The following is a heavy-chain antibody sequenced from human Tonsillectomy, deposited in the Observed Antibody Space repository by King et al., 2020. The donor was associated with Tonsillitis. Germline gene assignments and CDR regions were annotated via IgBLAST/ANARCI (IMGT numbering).Heavy chain of an antibody. CDR1: GDSVSSTRYY. CDR3: ARAASSSYLGLSHSYYGFDV. D-gene: IGHD6-13*01. CDR2: ISHSGSA. V-gene: IGHV4-61*01. J-gene: IGHJ6*02. Sequence: VQLQESGPGLVRPSETLSLTCSVSGDSVSSTRYYWTWIRQPPGKGLEWIGYISHSGSAYYNPSLNSRLTISVDTSKNRFSLEVDSVTAADTAVYYCARAASSSYLGLSHSYYGFDVWGRGTTVSVSS.